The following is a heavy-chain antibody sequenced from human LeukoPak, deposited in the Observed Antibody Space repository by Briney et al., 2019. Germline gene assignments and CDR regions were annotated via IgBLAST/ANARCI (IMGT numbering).Heavy chain of an antibody. D-gene: IGHD1-20*01. CDR2: IYYSGST. J-gene: IGHJ4*02. CDR1: GGSISSYY. V-gene: IGHV4-59*06. CDR3: AREGRNNWNEFDY. Sequence: PSETLSLTCTVSGGSISSYYWSWIRQHPGKGLEWIGYIYYSGSTYYNPSLKSRVTISVDTSKNQFSLKLSSVTAADTAVYYCAREGRNNWNEFDYWGQGTLVAVSS.